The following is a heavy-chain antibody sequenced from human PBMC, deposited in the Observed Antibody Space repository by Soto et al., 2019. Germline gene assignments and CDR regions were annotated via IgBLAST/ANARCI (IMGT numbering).Heavy chain of an antibody. CDR1: GGTFSSYA. CDR2: IISIFGTA. V-gene: IGHV1-69*01. CDR3: AGKMATMYYFDY. D-gene: IGHD5-12*01. J-gene: IGHJ4*02. Sequence: QVQLVQSGAEVKKPGSSVKVSCKASGGTFSSYAISWVRQAPGQGLEWMGGIISIFGTANYAQKFQGRVTITADESTSTAYMELSSLRSEETAVYYCAGKMATMYYFDYWGQGTLFTVSS.